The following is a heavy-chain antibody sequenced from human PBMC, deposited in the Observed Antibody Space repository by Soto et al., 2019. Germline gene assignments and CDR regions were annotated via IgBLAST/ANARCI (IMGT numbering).Heavy chain of an antibody. CDR3: ARGDCSGGSCYLADDYYYYMDV. CDR2: INHSGST. Sequence: ETLSLTCAVYGGSFSGYYWSWIRQPPGKGLEWIGEINHSGSTNYNPSLKSRVTISVDTSKNQFSLKLSSVTAADTAVYYCARGDCSGGSCYLADDYYYYMDVWGKGTTVTVSS. J-gene: IGHJ6*03. V-gene: IGHV4-34*01. CDR1: GGSFSGYY. D-gene: IGHD2-15*01.